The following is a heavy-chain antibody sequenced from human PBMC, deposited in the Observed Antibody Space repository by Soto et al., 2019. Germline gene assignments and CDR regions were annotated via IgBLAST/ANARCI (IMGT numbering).Heavy chain of an antibody. Sequence: GWSLRLACASSVFTFSRHWMTWVRQAPGKGLEWVANINPDGSEKFSVDSVKGRFTISRDNAKNSLYLQMNSLRAEDTAVYFCARGYSSSPLFEDYFDYWGQGALVTVS. CDR1: VFTFSRHW. D-gene: IGHD6-13*01. CDR3: ARGYSSSPLFEDYFDY. CDR2: INPDGSEK. J-gene: IGHJ4*02. V-gene: IGHV3-7*04.